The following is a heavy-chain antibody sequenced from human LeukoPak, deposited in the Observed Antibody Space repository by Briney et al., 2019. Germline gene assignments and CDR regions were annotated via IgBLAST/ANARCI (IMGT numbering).Heavy chain of an antibody. CDR1: GSTFSSYA. CDR3: ASSVSDKYYDFWSGYYRGAFDI. Sequence: PGGSLRLSCAASGSTFSSYAMSWVRQAPGKGLEWVSAISGSGGSTYYADSVKGRFTISRDNAKNSLYLQMNSLRAENTAVYYCASSVSDKYYDFWSGYYRGAFDIWGQGTMVTVSS. J-gene: IGHJ3*02. CDR2: ISGSGGST. V-gene: IGHV3-23*01. D-gene: IGHD3-3*01.